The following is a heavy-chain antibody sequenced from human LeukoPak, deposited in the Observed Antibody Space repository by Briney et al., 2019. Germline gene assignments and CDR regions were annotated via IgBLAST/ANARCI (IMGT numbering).Heavy chain of an antibody. CDR2: IYSSGST. D-gene: IGHD5-24*01. CDR1: GGSISSYY. J-gene: IGHJ4*02. CDR3: ARPGDGYNAYC. Sequence: SETLSLTCTVSGGSISSYYWSWIRQPPGKGLEWIGYIYSSGSTNYNPSLKSRVTISLDTSKNQFSLKVSSVTAADTAVYYCARPGDGYNAYCWGQGTLVTVSS. V-gene: IGHV4-59*01.